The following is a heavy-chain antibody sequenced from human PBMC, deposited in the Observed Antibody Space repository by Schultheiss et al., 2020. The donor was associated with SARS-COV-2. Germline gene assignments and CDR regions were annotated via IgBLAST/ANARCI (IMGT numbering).Heavy chain of an antibody. J-gene: IGHJ4*02. CDR1: GGSISSYY. V-gene: IGHV4-34*01. D-gene: IGHD6-19*01. CDR2: INHSGST. Sequence: SETLSLTCTVSGGSISSYYWSWIRQPPGKGLEWIGEINHSGSTNYNPSLKSRVTISVDTSKNQFSLKLSSVTAADTAVYYCARGAGGWYFDYWGQGTLVTVSS. CDR3: ARGAGGWYFDY.